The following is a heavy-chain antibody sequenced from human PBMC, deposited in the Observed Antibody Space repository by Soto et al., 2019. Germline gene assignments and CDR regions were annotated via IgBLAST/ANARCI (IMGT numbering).Heavy chain of an antibody. CDR1: GFTFSSYW. Sequence: LRLSCAASGFTFSSYWMSWVRQSPGKGLEWVANIKQDGSEKYYVDSMKGRFTISRDNAKNSLYLQMNSLRAEDTAVYYCARGNSGDMIVVASDAFDIWGQGTMVTVSS. J-gene: IGHJ3*02. CDR2: IKQDGSEK. CDR3: ARGNSGDMIVVASDAFDI. D-gene: IGHD3-22*01. V-gene: IGHV3-7*03.